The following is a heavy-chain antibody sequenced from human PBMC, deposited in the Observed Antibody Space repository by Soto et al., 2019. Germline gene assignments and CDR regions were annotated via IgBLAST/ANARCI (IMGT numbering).Heavy chain of an antibody. Sequence: PEGSMRLSCAASGFTFSGSEMNWVRQAPGKGLEWVSYITSSATTKSYADSVKGRFTISRDNAKNSLFLHMSSLRAEDTAVYYCARDSPYSSGSFDYWGQGALVTVSS. J-gene: IGHJ4*02. D-gene: IGHD6-19*01. CDR2: ITSSATTK. CDR1: GFTFSGSE. V-gene: IGHV3-48*03. CDR3: ARDSPYSSGSFDY.